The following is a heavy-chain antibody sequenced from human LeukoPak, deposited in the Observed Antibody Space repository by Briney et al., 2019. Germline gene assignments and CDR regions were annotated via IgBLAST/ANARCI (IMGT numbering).Heavy chain of an antibody. Sequence: GGSLRLSCAASGLRFSDFTMTWVRQAPGKGPEWVSAIGGRGGSTYYADSLGGRFTISRDNSKDMVCLQMNSLKVEDTATYYCGKEGGAWGQGTKVTVSS. J-gene: IGHJ5*02. CDR1: GLRFSDFT. CDR3: GKEGGA. CDR2: IGGRGGST. D-gene: IGHD3-16*01. V-gene: IGHV3-23*01.